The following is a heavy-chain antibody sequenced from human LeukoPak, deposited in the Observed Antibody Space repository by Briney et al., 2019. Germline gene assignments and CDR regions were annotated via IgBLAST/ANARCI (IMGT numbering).Heavy chain of an antibody. CDR3: ARATYYYDSSGYYPLNWFDP. Sequence: SETLSLTCAVYGGSFSGYYWSWIRQPPGKGLEWIGEINHSGSTDYNPSLKSRVTISVDTSKNQFSLKLSSVTAADTAVYYCARATYYYDSSGYYPLNWFDPWGQGNLVTVSS. D-gene: IGHD3-22*01. V-gene: IGHV4-34*01. J-gene: IGHJ5*02. CDR1: GGSFSGYY. CDR2: INHSGST.